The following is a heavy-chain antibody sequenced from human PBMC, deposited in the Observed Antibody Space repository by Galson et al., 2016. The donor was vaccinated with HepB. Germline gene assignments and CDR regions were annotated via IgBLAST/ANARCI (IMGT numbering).Heavy chain of an antibody. CDR1: GFTFGDYA. V-gene: IGHV3-49*03. D-gene: IGHD3-16*02. J-gene: IGHJ4*02. CDR3: ARVRYTRGFDY. Sequence: SLRLSCAASGFTFGDYAMSWFRQAPGKGLEWVGFIRSKTYGGTTEYAASVKGRFTISRDDSKSIAYLQMNSLKTEDTAVHYCARVRYTRGFDYWGQGTLVTVSS. CDR2: IRSKTYGGTT.